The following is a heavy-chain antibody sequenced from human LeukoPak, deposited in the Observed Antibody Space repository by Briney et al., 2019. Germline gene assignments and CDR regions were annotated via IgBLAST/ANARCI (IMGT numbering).Heavy chain of an antibody. J-gene: IGHJ4*02. V-gene: IGHV4-39*02. CDR2: IYYNENT. D-gene: IGHD5-18*01. CDR3: AREGGYSYGDAPLHFDY. Sequence: SETLSLTCTVSGGSISSSHYYWGWLRQPPGKGLEWIGSIYYNENTYYSPSLKNRITISLDTSKNQFSLKLSSVTAPDTAVYYCAREGGYSYGDAPLHFDYWGQGTLVTVSS. CDR1: GGSISSSHYY.